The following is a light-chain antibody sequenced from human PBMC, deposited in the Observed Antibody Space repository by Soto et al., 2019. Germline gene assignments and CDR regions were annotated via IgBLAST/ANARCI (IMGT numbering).Light chain of an antibody. CDR1: SSNIGNNY. V-gene: IGLV1-51*02. Sequence: QSVLTQPPSVSAAPGQKVTISCSGSSSNIGNNYVSWYQQIPGTAPKLLIYENNKRPSGIPDRFSGSKSGTSATLGITGLQTGDEADYYCETWDSSLSAGVFGGGTKRTVL. CDR2: ENN. J-gene: IGLJ3*02. CDR3: ETWDSSLSAGV.